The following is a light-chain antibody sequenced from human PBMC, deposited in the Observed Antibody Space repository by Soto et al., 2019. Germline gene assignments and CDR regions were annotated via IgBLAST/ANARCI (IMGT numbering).Light chain of an antibody. CDR2: DVS. V-gene: IGLV2-14*01. CDR3: SSYTSSSTSRYV. CDR1: SSDDGGYNY. Sequence: QSVLTQPASVSGSPGQSITISCTGTSSDDGGYNYVSWYQQHPGKAPKLMIYDVSNRPSGVSNRFPGSKSGNTASLTISGLQAEDEADYYCSSYTSSSTSRYVFVTGTKVTVL. J-gene: IGLJ1*01.